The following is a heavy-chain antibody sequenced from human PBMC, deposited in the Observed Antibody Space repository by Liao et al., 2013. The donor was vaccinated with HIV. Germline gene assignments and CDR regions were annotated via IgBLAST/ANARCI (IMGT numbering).Heavy chain of an antibody. CDR1: GGSISSSSYY. CDR3: ARYYYDSSRTEYYFDY. CDR2: IYYSGST. J-gene: IGHJ4*02. Sequence: QVQLQQWGAGLLKPSETLSLTCTVSGGSISSSSYYWGWIRQPPGKGLEWIGSIYYSGSTYYNPSLKSRVTISVDTSKNQFSLKLSSVTAADTAVYYCARYYYDSSRTEYYFDYWGQGTLVTVSS. V-gene: IGHV4-39*07. D-gene: IGHD3-22*01.